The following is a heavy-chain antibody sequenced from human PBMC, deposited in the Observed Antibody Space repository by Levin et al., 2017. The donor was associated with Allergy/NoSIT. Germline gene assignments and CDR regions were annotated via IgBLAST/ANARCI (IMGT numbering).Heavy chain of an antibody. CDR3: AREYQRLYDYLRGDF. V-gene: IGHV1-2*02. D-gene: IGHD3-3*01. Sequence: GASVKVSCKTSGYTFTDYFIHWVRQAPGQGLEWMGWINPNNGATNFARKFQARVTLTRDTSISTAYMELTRLRSDDTAVYFCAREYQRLYDYLRGDFWGQGTLVAVSS. CDR1: GYTFTDYF. CDR2: INPNNGAT. J-gene: IGHJ4*02.